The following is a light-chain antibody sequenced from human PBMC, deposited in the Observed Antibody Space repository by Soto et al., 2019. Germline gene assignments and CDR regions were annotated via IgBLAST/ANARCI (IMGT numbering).Light chain of an antibody. CDR2: GAS. V-gene: IGKV3-15*01. CDR1: QSVSSK. Sequence: EVVMTQSPATLSVSPGERAILSCRASQSVSSKLGWYQQKPCQAPRLLIYGASTRATSIPARFSGSGSGTEFTLNISSLQSEDYAGYYCQQYNKWFSITCGQGTRLETK. CDR3: QQYNKWFSIT. J-gene: IGKJ5*01.